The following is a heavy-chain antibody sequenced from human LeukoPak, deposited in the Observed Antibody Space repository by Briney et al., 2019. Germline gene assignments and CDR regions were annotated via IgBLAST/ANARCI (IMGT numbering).Heavy chain of an antibody. J-gene: IGHJ4*02. Sequence: PGGSLRLSCAAPGFTFSGYSMNWIRQAPGEGLEWVSYISSSSSTIYYADSVKGRFTVSRDNAKNSLYLQMNSLRAEDTAVYYCARDRTSAFDFWSGSFDSWGQGALVTVSS. CDR2: ISSSSSTI. V-gene: IGHV3-48*01. CDR3: ARDRTSAFDFWSGSFDS. D-gene: IGHD3-3*01. CDR1: GFTFSGYS.